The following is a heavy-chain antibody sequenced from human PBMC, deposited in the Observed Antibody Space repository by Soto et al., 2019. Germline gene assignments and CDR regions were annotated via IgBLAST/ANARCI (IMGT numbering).Heavy chain of an antibody. CDR1: GGTFSSYA. J-gene: IGHJ6*02. CDR3: ARDQEAYYYGSGSPGPYYYYGMDV. V-gene: IGHV1-69*13. CDR2: IIPIFGTA. D-gene: IGHD3-10*01. Sequence: GASVKVSCKASGGTFSSYAISWVRQAPGQGLEWMGGIIPIFGTANYAQQFQGRVTITADESTSTAYMELSSLRSEDTAVYYCARDQEAYYYGSGSPGPYYYYGMDVWGQGTTVTVSS.